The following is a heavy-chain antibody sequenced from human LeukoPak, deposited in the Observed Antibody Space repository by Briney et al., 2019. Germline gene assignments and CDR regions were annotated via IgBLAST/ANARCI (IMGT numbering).Heavy chain of an antibody. J-gene: IGHJ4*02. CDR1: GFKFSSYA. D-gene: IGHD3-10*01. CDR2: IYSGGST. V-gene: IGHV3-66*01. CDR3: ARDSGYYFDY. Sequence: AGTSLTLSCVASGFKFSSYAMHWVRQAPGKGLEWVSVIYSGGSTYYADSVKGRFTISRDNSKNTLYLQMNSLRAEDTAVYYCARDSGYYFDYWGQGTLVTVSS.